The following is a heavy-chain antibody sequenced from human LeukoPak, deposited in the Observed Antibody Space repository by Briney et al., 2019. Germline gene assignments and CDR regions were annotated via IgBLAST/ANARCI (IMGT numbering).Heavy chain of an antibody. CDR2: MSGSGTST. V-gene: IGHV3-23*01. D-gene: IGHD6-13*01. CDR3: AETAIAAAGWYFDL. J-gene: IGHJ2*01. CDR1: GFTFNNYA. Sequence: GGSLRLSCVASGFTFNNYAMSWVRQTPGRGLEWVSAMSGSGTSTYYVDSVKGRFTISRDNSKNTLYLQMNSLRAEDMAVYYCAETAIAAAGWYFDLWGRGTLVTVSS.